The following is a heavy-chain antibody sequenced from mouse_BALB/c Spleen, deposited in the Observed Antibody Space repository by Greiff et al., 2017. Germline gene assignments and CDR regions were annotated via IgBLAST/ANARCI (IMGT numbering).Heavy chain of an antibody. CDR3: ARDRPTWFAY. J-gene: IGHJ3*01. Sequence: EVNLVESGGGLVQPGGSLRLSCATSGFTFTDYYMSWVRQPPGKALEWLGFIRNKANGYTTEYSASVKGRFTISRDNSQSILYLQMNTLRAEDSATYYCARDRPTWFAYWGQGTLVTVSA. CDR2: IRNKANGYTT. V-gene: IGHV7-3*02. CDR1: GFTFTDYY.